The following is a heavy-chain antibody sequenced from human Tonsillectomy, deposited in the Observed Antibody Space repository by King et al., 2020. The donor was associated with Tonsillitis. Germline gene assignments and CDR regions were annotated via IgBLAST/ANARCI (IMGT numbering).Heavy chain of an antibody. CDR3: ARQGGMSYWCLDV. J-gene: IGHJ2*01. Sequence: QLVQSEAEVKKPGESLKISCKGSDYSFSTHWIGWVRQMPGKGLEWMGIIFPADSDTKYSPSFQGQVTISADKSITTAYLQWTSLKASDTAIYYCARQGGMSYWCLDVWGRGTLVTVSS. V-gene: IGHV5-51*01. D-gene: IGHD3-16*01. CDR2: IFPADSDT. CDR1: DYSFSTHW.